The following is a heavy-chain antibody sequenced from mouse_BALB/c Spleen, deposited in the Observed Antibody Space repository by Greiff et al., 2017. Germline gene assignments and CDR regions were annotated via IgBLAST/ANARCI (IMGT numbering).Heavy chain of an antibody. CDR1: GFSLTSYG. J-gene: IGHJ1*01. Sequence: VQLVESGPGLVAPSQSLSITCTVSGFSLTSYGVHWVRQPPGKGLEWLGVIWAGGSTNYNSALMSRLSISKDNSKSQVFLKMNSLQTDDTAMYYCARGITTGDWYFDVWGAGTTVTVSS. CDR3: ARGITTGDWYFDV. D-gene: IGHD2-4*01. CDR2: IWAGGST. V-gene: IGHV2-9*02.